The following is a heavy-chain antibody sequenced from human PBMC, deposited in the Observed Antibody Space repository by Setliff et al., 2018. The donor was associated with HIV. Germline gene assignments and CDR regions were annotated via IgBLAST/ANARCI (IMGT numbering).Heavy chain of an antibody. CDR3: ARNVPGILPRWVGFDP. J-gene: IGHJ5*02. V-gene: IGHV1-69*10. D-gene: IGHD1-20*01. CDR1: GGTFSSFA. Sequence: SSVKVSCQASGGTFSSFAISWVRQAPGQGLEWMGGIIAILGTAKYAQKFQGRVTITADKSASTAYMELSSLRSDDTAVYYCARNVPGILPRWVGFDPWGQGTLVTVSS. CDR2: IIAILGTA.